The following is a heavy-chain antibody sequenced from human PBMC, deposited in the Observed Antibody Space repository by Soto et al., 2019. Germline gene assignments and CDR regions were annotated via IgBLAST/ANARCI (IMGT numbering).Heavy chain of an antibody. J-gene: IGHJ4*02. CDR3: AKESRGAVAGYLDY. Sequence: GSLRLSCAASGFSFSSYAMSWVRQAPGKGLEWVSGISGSGADTYHADSVKGRFTISRDNSKNTLYLQMTSLRAEDTAVYYCAKESRGAVAGYLDYWGQGTLVTVSS. V-gene: IGHV3-23*01. D-gene: IGHD6-19*01. CDR2: ISGSGADT. CDR1: GFSFSSYA.